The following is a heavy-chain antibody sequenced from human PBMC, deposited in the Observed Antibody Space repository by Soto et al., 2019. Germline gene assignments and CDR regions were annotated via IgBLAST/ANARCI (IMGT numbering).Heavy chain of an antibody. CDR2: IRYSGSS. D-gene: IGHD6-19*01. CDR3: AREDRAVAGTGIDY. Sequence: SETLSLTCTVSGGSINNHYWRWIRQPPGKGLEWIGFIRYSGSSNYNPSLKSRVTISVDTAKSQFSLKLSSVTAADTAVYYCAREDRAVAGTGIDYGGQGTLVTVSS. J-gene: IGHJ4*02. V-gene: IGHV4-59*11. CDR1: GGSINNHY.